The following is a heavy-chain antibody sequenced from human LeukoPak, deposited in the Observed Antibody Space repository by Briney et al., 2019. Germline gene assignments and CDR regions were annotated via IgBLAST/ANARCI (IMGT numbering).Heavy chain of an antibody. Sequence: PGGSLRLSCAASGFTFSSYSMNWVRQAPGKGLEWVSYISSSSSTIYYADSVKGRFTISRDNAKSSLYLQMNSLRAEDTAVYYCARERCSSTSCYSPYYYYYYMDVWGKGTTVTVSS. J-gene: IGHJ6*03. V-gene: IGHV3-48*01. D-gene: IGHD2-2*01. CDR2: ISSSSSTI. CDR3: ARERCSSTSCYSPYYYYYYMDV. CDR1: GFTFSSYS.